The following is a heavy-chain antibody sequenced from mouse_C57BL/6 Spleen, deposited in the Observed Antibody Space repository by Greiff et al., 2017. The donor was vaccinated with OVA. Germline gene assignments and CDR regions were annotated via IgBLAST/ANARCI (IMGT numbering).Heavy chain of an antibody. V-gene: IGHV1-9*01. CDR2: ILPGSGST. J-gene: IGHJ4*01. CDR3: ARRGDR. Sequence: QVQLQQSGAELMKPGASVKLSCKATGYTFTGYWIEWVKQRPGHGLEWIGEILPGSGSTNYNAKFKGKATFTADTSSNTAYMQLSSLTTEDSAIYYCARRGDRWGQGTSVTVSS. CDR1: GYTFTGYW.